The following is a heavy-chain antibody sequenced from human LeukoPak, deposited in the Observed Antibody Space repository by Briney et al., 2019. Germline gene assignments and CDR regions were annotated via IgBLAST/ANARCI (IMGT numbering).Heavy chain of an antibody. CDR3: ARDAGGKPLDY. J-gene: IGHJ4*02. CDR1: EFTFSSYS. D-gene: IGHD4-23*01. CDR2: IWYDGSNK. Sequence: GGSLRLSCAASEFTFSSYSMNWVRQAPGKGLEWVAVIWYDGSNKYYADSVKGRFTISRDNAKNSLYLQMNSLRAEDTAVYYCARDAGGKPLDYWGQGTLVTVSS. V-gene: IGHV3-33*08.